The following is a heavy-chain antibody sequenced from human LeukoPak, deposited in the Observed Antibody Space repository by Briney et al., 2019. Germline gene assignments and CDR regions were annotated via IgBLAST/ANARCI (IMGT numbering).Heavy chain of an antibody. D-gene: IGHD4-11*01. V-gene: IGHV3-23*01. CDR3: AKDDDSRVGNWFDP. CDR1: GFTFSSYG. Sequence: PGGTLRLSCAASGFTFSSYGMSWVRQAPEKGLEWVSAISGSGGSTYYADSVKGRFTISRDNSKNTLYMQMNSLRAEDTAVYYCAKDDDSRVGNWFDPWGQGTLVTVSS. J-gene: IGHJ5*02. CDR2: ISGSGGST.